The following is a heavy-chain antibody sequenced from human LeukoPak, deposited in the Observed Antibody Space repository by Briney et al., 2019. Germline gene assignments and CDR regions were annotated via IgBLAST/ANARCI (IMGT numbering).Heavy chain of an antibody. V-gene: IGHV1-2*02. CDR2: INPNSGGT. D-gene: IGHD3-10*01. CDR1: GYTCTGYY. CDR3: ARNIWFGESADAFDI. Sequence: ASVKVSCKASGYTCTGYYMHWVRQAPGQGLEWMGWINPNSGGTNYAQKFQGRVTMTRDKSIRTAYMELSRLTSDDTAVYYCARNIWFGESADAFDIWGQGTMVTVSS. J-gene: IGHJ3*02.